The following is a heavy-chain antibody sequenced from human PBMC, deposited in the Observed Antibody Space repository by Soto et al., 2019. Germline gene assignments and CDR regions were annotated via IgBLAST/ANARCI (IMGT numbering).Heavy chain of an antibody. D-gene: IGHD6-13*01. V-gene: IGHV3-23*01. J-gene: IGHJ4*02. CDR1: GFTFSNYA. CDR3: ATGGIAAVISDY. CDR2: ISDTSIST. Sequence: VGSLRLSCAASGFTFSNYAMSWVRQAPGKGLEWVSAISDTSISTYYGDSVKGRFIVSRDNSKNTLYLQMNSLRAEDTAVYYCATGGIAAVISDYWGQGILVTVSS.